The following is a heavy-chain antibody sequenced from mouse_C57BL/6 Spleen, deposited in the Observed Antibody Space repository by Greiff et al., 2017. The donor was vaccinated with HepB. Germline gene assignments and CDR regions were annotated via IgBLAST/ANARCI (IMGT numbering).Heavy chain of an antibody. CDR3: ARVGTTVVAHFDY. CDR1: GYAFSSSW. V-gene: IGHV1-82*01. J-gene: IGHJ2*01. Sequence: QVQLKESGPELVKPGASVKISCKASGYAFSSSWMNWVKQRPGKGLEWIGRIYPGDGDTNYNGKFKGKATLTADKSSSTAYMQLSSLTSEDSAVYFCARVGTTVVAHFDYWGQGTTLTVSS. CDR2: IYPGDGDT. D-gene: IGHD1-1*01.